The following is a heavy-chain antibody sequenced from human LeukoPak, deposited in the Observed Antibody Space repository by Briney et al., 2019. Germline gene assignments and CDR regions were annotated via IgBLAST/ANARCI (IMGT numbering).Heavy chain of an antibody. V-gene: IGHV3-23*01. CDR3: AKIRTLDYYDSSGFDY. Sequence: GGSLRLSCTTSGFTFGDYGMSWFRQAPGKGLEWVSAISGSGGSTYYADSVKGRFTISRDNSKNTLYLQMNSLRAEDTAVYYCAKIRTLDYYDSSGFDYWGQGTLVTVSS. D-gene: IGHD3-22*01. J-gene: IGHJ4*02. CDR2: ISGSGGST. CDR1: GFTFGDYG.